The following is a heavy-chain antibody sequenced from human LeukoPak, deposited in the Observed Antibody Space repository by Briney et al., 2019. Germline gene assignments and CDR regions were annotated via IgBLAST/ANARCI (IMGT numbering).Heavy chain of an antibody. D-gene: IGHD3-22*01. V-gene: IGHV3-30*03. CDR1: GFTFSDYY. CDR2: SSFGGNNP. J-gene: IGHJ5*02. Sequence: GGSLRLSCAASGFTFSDYYMAWVRQAPGKGLEWVAVSSFGGNNPYYADSVRGRFTVSRDNSKNTLYLQMNSLRGEDTAVYYCARVWSDGYYYDSSGSPDWFDPWGQGTLVTVSS. CDR3: ARVWSDGYYYDSSGSPDWFDP.